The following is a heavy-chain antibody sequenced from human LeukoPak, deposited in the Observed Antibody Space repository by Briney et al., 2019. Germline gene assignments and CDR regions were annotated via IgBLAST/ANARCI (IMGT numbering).Heavy chain of an antibody. J-gene: IGHJ5*02. D-gene: IGHD3-3*01. CDR1: GGSISSYY. Sequence: PSETLSLTCTVSGGSISSYYWSWIRQPAGKGLEWIGRIYTSGSTNYNPSLKSRVTMSVDTSKNQFSLKLSSVTAADTAVYYCARLRFLEWHGNSWFDPWGQGTLVTVSS. CDR2: IYTSGST. V-gene: IGHV4-4*07. CDR3: ARLRFLEWHGNSWFDP.